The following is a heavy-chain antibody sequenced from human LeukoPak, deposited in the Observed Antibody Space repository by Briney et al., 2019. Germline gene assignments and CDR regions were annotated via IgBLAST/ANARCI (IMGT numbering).Heavy chain of an antibody. CDR1: EFAFSRSA. J-gene: IGHJ6*02. Sequence: GRSLRLSCTDSEFAFSRSAMHWVRQTPGKGLEWVAVISYDGSNKYYADSVKGRFTISRDNSKNTLYLQMNSLRAEDTAVYYCAKDRDSGDVADYYYGMDVWGQGTTVTVSS. CDR3: AKDRDSGDVADYYYGMDV. V-gene: IGHV3-30*04. CDR2: ISYDGSNK. D-gene: IGHD7-27*01.